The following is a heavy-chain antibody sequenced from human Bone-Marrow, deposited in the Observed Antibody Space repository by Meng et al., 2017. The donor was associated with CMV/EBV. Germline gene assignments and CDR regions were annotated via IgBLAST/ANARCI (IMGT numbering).Heavy chain of an antibody. CDR2: INHSGST. Sequence: GVFSGYYWSWIRQPPGKGLEWIGEINHSGSTNYNPSLKSRVTISVDTSKNQFSLKLSSVTAAVTAVYYCARGVAVAGRKGARGYFQHWGQGTLVTVSS. CDR1: GVFSGYY. D-gene: IGHD6-19*01. J-gene: IGHJ1*01. CDR3: ARGVAVAGRKGARGYFQH. V-gene: IGHV4-34*01.